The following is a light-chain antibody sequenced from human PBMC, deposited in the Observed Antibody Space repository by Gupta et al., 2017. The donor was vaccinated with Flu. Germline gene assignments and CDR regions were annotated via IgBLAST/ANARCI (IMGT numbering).Light chain of an antibody. CDR3: AAWDDSLSSPV. Sequence: RVNITCSGSSANIGNNYIHWYQQLPGTAPKLLIYKNNQRPSGVPDRFSGSKSGASASLAISGLRSEDEADYYCAAWDDSLSSPVFGGGTKLTVL. CDR1: SANIGNNY. J-gene: IGLJ2*01. CDR2: KNN. V-gene: IGLV1-47*01.